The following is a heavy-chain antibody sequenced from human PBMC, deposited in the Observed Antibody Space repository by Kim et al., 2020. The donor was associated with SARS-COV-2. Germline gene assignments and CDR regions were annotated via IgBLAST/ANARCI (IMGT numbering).Heavy chain of an antibody. J-gene: IGHJ4*02. V-gene: IGHV1-3*04. CDR3: ARNYDVVDY. D-gene: IGHD3-3*01. Sequence: ASVKVSCKASGYTFTNYVMHWLRQAPGQSLEWLGWGNTDNGVTKYSQKFQDRITITRDTSASTAYMELSSLTSEDTAVYYCARNYDVVDYWGQGTLVTVSS. CDR2: GNTDNGVT. CDR1: GYTFTNYV.